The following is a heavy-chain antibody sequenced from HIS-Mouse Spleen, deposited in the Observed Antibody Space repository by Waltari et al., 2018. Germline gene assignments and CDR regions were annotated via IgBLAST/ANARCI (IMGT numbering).Heavy chain of an antibody. CDR3: ARGARGYSGYDFDY. CDR1: GGSISSYY. D-gene: IGHD5-12*01. J-gene: IGHJ4*02. Sequence: QVQLQESGPGLVKPSETLSLTCTVSGGSISSYYWSWIRQPPGKGLEWIGYIYYSGSTNYNPSLKSRVTISVDTSKNQFSLKLSSVTAADTAVYYCARGARGYSGYDFDYWGQGTLVTVSS. V-gene: IGHV4-59*01. CDR2: IYYSGST.